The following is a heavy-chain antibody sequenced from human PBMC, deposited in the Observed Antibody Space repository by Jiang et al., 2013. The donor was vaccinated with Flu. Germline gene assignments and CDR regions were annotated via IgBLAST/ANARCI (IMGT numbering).Heavy chain of an antibody. V-gene: IGHV1-18*04. J-gene: IGHJ2*01. CDR2: ISAYNGNT. CDR1: GYTFTSYG. Sequence: GAEVKKPGASVKVSCKASGYTFTSYGISWVRQAPGQGLEWMGWISAYNGNTNYAQKLQGRVTMTTDTSTSTAYMELRSLRSDDTAVYYCARDLRLGKVYSSGLLWYFDLWGRGTLVTVSS. CDR3: ARDLRLGKVYSSGLLWYFDL. D-gene: IGHD6-19*01.